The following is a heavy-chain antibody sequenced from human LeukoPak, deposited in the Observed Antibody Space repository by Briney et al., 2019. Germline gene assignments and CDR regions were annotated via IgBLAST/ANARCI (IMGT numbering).Heavy chain of an antibody. D-gene: IGHD6-6*01. CDR3: AREFGAARACSFDY. CDR1: GGTFSSYA. V-gene: IGHV1-69*05. J-gene: IGHJ4*02. Sequence: SVKVSCKASGGTFSSYAISWVRQAPGQGLEWMGRIIPIFGTANYAQKFQGRVTITTDESTSTAYMELISLRSEDTAVYYCAREFGAARACSFDYWGQGTLVTVSS. CDR2: IIPIFGTA.